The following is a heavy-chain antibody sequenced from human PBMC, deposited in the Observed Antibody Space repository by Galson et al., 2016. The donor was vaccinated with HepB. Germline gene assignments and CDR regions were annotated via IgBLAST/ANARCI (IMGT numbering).Heavy chain of an antibody. V-gene: IGHV4-59*01. J-gene: IGHJ4*02. CDR2: IFYSGNT. CDR1: GGSINNYY. Sequence: ETLSLTCSVSGGSINNYYWHWIRQPPGKGLEWIGYIFYSGNTKYNPSLKSRVTISVDTSKNQFSLNVNSVTDADTAVYYCARGGGFSSGWRFWGQGTLVTVSS. D-gene: IGHD6-19*01. CDR3: ARGGGFSSGWRF.